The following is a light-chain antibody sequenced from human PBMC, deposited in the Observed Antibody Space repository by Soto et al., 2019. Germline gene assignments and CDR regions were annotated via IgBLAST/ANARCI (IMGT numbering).Light chain of an antibody. V-gene: IGKV1-39*01. CDR2: AAS. Sequence: DIQMTQSPSSLSASVGDRVTITCRASQSISSYLNWYQEKPGKAPKLLIYAASSLQSGVPSRFSGSGFGTDFTLTISSLQPEDFATYYCQQSFRTFTFGQGTRLEIK. CDR1: QSISSY. CDR3: QQSFRTFT. J-gene: IGKJ5*01.